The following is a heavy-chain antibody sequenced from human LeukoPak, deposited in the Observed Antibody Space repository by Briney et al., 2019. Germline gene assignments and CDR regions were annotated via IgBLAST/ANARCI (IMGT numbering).Heavy chain of an antibody. CDR3: APIVVVAATGGY. V-gene: IGHV3-30*02. CDR1: GFTFSSYG. Sequence: GGSLRLSCAASGFTFSSYGMHWVRQAPGKGLEWVAFIRYDGCNKYYADSVKGRFTISREHSENTLYLQMNSLRAEDTAVYYCAPIVVVAATGGYWGQGTLVTVSS. D-gene: IGHD2-15*01. J-gene: IGHJ4*02. CDR2: IRYDGCNK.